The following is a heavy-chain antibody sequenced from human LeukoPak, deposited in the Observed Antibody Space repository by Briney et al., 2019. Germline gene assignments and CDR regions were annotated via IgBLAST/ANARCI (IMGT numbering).Heavy chain of an antibody. CDR2: IKQDGSEK. CDR3: ARDSSGYYWIDY. Sequence: GGSLRLSCAASGFTFSSYWMSWVRQAPGKGLEWVANIKQDGSEKYYVDSMKGRFTISRDNAKNSLYLQMNSLRVEDTAVYYCARDSSGYYWIDYWGQGTLVTVSS. D-gene: IGHD3-22*01. CDR1: GFTFSSYW. J-gene: IGHJ4*02. V-gene: IGHV3-7*01.